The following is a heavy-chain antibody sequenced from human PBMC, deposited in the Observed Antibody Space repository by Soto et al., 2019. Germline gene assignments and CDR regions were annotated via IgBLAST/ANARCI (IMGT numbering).Heavy chain of an antibody. CDR1: GGSFSGYY. CDR2: INHSGST. Sequence: PSETLSLTCAVYGGSFSGYYWSWIRQPPGKGLEWIGEINHSGSTNYNPSLKSRVTISVDTSKNQFSLKLSSVTAADTAVYYCARVPYPNWFDPWGQGTLVTVSS. J-gene: IGHJ5*02. V-gene: IGHV4-34*01. CDR3: ARVPYPNWFDP.